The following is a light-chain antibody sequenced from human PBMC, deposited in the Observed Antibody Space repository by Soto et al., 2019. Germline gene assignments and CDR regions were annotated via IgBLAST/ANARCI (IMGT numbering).Light chain of an antibody. J-gene: IGLJ2*01. V-gene: IGLV2-14*03. Sequence: QSVLTQPASVSGSPGQSIAISCTGTSSDVGAYNHVSWYQQHPGKAPKLMTYDVNSRPSGVSDRFSGSKSGNTASLTISGLQAEDEADYYCSSYATSSVVFGGGTKLTVL. CDR3: SSYATSSVV. CDR1: SSDVGAYNH. CDR2: DVN.